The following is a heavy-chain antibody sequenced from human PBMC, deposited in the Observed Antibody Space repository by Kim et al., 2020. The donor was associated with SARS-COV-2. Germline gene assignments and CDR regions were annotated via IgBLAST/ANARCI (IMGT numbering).Heavy chain of an antibody. V-gene: IGHV1-3*01. CDR2: INSGSGDT. J-gene: IGHJ4*02. D-gene: IGHD4-17*01. Sequence: ASVKVSCKASGYTFTSYAIHWVRQVPGHRLEWMGWINSGSGDTNYSPKFQGRVAIARDTSSTTASMQMANLRSEDTALYYCAAGPIIYGEYQGTLDYWGQGTLVTVSS. CDR1: GYTFTSYA. CDR3: AAGPIIYGEYQGTLDY.